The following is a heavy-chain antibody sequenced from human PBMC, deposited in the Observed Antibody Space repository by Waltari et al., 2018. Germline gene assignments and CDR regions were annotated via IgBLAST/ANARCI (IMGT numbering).Heavy chain of an antibody. CDR3: ATYIGASVGTAAFDV. D-gene: IGHD5-12*01. Sequence: QLQLQESGPRLVRPSETLSLICRVSGVSITSNRHYWAWIRQSPGQGLEWIGTVSYRGHTDISPSLKCRVSVARDTSKNQVSLILGSVTAADMAVYYCATYIGASVGTAAFDVWGQGTMVTVSS. J-gene: IGHJ3*01. CDR2: VSYRGHT. V-gene: IGHV4-39*01. CDR1: GVSITSNRHY.